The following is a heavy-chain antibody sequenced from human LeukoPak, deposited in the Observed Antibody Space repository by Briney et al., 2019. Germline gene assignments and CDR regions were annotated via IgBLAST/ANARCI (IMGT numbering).Heavy chain of an antibody. CDR1: GFTFNNYG. V-gene: IGHV3-30*02. CDR2: IRYDGSNE. Sequence: PGGSLGLSCAASGFTFNNYGMHWVRQAPGKGLEWVTFIRYDGSNEYYADSVKGRFTISRDDSKNTLYLQLNSLRAEDTAVYYCAKSYCSSSSCFDFDYWGQGTLVTVSS. J-gene: IGHJ4*02. CDR3: AKSYCSSSSCFDFDY. D-gene: IGHD2-2*01.